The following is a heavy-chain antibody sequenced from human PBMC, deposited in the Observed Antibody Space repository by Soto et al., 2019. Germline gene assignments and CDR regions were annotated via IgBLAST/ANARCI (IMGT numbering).Heavy chain of an antibody. V-gene: IGHV1-3*01. CDR3: AREAEYDFWSGYSPYGMDV. CDR2: INAGNGNT. Sequence: ALVKVSCKASGYTFTSYAMHWVRQAPGQRLEWMGWINAGNGNTKYSQKFQGRVTITRDTSASTAYMELSSLRSEDTAVYYCAREAEYDFWSGYSPYGMDVWGQGTTVTVSS. D-gene: IGHD3-3*01. CDR1: GYTFTSYA. J-gene: IGHJ6*02.